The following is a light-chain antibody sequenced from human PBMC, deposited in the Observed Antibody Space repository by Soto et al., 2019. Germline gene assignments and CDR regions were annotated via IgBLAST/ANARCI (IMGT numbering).Light chain of an antibody. J-gene: IGKJ3*01. CDR2: AAS. V-gene: IGKV1-39*01. Sequence: DIQMTQSPSSLSASVVDRVTITFLASQSISSYLNWYQQKPGKAPKLLIYAASSLQSGVPSRFSGSGSGTDFTLTISSLQPEDFATYYCQQSYSTPRTFGPGTKVDIK. CDR3: QQSYSTPRT. CDR1: QSISSY.